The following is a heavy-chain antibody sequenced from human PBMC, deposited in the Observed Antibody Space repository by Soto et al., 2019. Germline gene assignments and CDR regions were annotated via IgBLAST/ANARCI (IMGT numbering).Heavy chain of an antibody. Sequence: SETLSLTCTVSGGSISSYYWSWIRQPPGKGLEWIGYIYCSGSTNYNPSLKSRVTISVDTSKNQFSLKLSSVTAADTAVYYCARSEGVLRFLEWSPHYMDVWGKGTTVTVSS. V-gene: IGHV4-59*01. CDR1: GGSISSYY. CDR2: IYCSGST. J-gene: IGHJ6*03. D-gene: IGHD3-3*01. CDR3: ARSEGVLRFLEWSPHYMDV.